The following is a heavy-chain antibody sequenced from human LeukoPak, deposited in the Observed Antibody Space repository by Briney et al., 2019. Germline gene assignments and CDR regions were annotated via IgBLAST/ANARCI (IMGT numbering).Heavy chain of an antibody. CDR1: GFTFSSYS. D-gene: IGHD3-22*01. CDR2: ISRSSSYI. J-gene: IGHJ4*02. Sequence: GGSLRLSCAASGFTFSSYSMNWVRQAPGKGLEWVSSISRSSSYIYYADSVKGRFTISRDNSKNTLYLQMNSLRAEDTAVYYCARDIYRRNYYYDSSGYCHWGQGTLVTVSS. V-gene: IGHV3-21*01. CDR3: ARDIYRRNYYYDSSGYCH.